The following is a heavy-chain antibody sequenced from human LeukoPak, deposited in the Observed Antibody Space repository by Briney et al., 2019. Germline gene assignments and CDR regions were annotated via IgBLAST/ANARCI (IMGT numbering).Heavy chain of an antibody. J-gene: IGHJ4*02. V-gene: IGHV4-4*07. D-gene: IGHD3-10*01. CDR3: ARGPYGSGSYTFDY. CDR1: GGSISTYY. Sequence: SETLSLTCTLPGGSISTYYWSWIRQPAGKGLEWIGRTHTSGSTNYNPSLKSRVTISVDKSKNQFSLKLTSVTAADTAVYYCARGPYGSGSYTFDYWGQGTLVTVS. CDR2: THTSGST.